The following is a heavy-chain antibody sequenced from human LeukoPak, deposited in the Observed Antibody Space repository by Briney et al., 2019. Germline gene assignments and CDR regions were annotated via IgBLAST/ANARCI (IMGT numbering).Heavy chain of an antibody. D-gene: IGHD4-17*01. CDR1: GFTFSSYS. CDR2: INWNGGST. CDR3: ARIDYGDYAGLDC. V-gene: IGHV3-20*04. Sequence: GGSLRLSCAASGFTFSSYSMNWVRQAPGKGLEWVSGINWNGGSTGYADPVKGRFTISRDNAKNSLYLQMNSLRAEDTALYYCARIDYGDYAGLDCWGQGTLVTVSS. J-gene: IGHJ4*02.